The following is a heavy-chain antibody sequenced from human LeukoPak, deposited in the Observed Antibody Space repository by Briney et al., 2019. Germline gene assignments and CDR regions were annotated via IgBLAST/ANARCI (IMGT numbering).Heavy chain of an antibody. D-gene: IGHD3-22*01. V-gene: IGHV3-9*01. CDR3: AKDRADSSGYYYDY. CDR1: GFTFDDYA. Sequence: PGGSLRLSCAASGFTFDDYAMHWVRQAPGKGLEWVSGISWNSGSIGYADSVKGRFTISRDNAKNSLYLQMNSLRAEDTALYYCAKDRADSSGYYYDYWGREPWSPSPQ. J-gene: IGHJ4*02. CDR2: ISWNSGSI.